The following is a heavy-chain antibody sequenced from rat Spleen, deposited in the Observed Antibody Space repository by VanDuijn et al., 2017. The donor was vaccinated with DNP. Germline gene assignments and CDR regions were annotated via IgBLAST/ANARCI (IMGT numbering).Heavy chain of an antibody. D-gene: IGHD1-10*01. CDR2: ISYSGRT. CDR3: ARHRIYNNLFDY. CDR1: GYSITSDY. V-gene: IGHV3-1*01. J-gene: IGHJ2*01. Sequence: EVQLQESGPGLVKPSQSLSLTCSVTGYSITSDYWGWIRKFPGNKMAWIGHISYSGRTTYNPSLKSRISISRDTSKNQFFLQLNSVTTEDTATYYCARHRIYNNLFDYWGQGVMVTVSS.